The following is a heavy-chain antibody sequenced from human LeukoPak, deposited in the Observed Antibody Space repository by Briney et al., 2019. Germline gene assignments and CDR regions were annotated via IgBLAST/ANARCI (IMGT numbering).Heavy chain of an antibody. Sequence: ASVKVSCKASGYTFTSYYIHWVRQAPGQGLERMGIINPSGGSTRYAQKFQGRVTLTRDMSTGTVYMELSSLRSEDTAVYYCARPGGLLSFGEFQPLDFWGQGTLVTVSS. J-gene: IGHJ4*02. CDR1: GYTFTSYY. CDR3: ARPGGLLSFGEFQPLDF. D-gene: IGHD3-10*01. CDR2: INPSGGST. V-gene: IGHV1-46*01.